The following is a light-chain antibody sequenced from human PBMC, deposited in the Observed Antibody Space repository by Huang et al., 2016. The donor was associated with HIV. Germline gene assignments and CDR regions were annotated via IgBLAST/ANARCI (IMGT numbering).Light chain of an antibody. V-gene: IGKV3-15*01. CDR3: QEYNNWPPFA. CDR1: PTISIN. Sequence: EIVLTQSPATLSVSPGERATLSCRASPTISINLAWYQHKPGQAPRLLISGASTRATGIPPRFSGSRSGTEFSLTISSLQSEDSAVYYCQEYNNWPPFAFGGGTKVELK. J-gene: IGKJ4*01. CDR2: GAS.